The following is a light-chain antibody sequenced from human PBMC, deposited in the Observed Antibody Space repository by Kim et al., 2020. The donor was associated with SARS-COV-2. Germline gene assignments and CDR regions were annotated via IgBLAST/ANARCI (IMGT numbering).Light chain of an antibody. J-gene: IGLJ3*02. Sequence: KTVTSPCTRTSCSIGSTYVHWYQPRPGSAPTTVIYENKYRPSGVPDRFSGSINSSANSASLTISGLKTEDEADYYCQSYGTDIVVFGGGTKLTVL. CDR1: SCSIGSTY. CDR3: QSYGTDIVV. CDR2: ENK. V-gene: IGLV6-57*03.